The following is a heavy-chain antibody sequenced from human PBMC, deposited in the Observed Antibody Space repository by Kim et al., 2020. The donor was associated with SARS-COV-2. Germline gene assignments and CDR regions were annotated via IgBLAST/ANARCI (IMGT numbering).Heavy chain of an antibody. CDR2: ISYDGSNK. J-gene: IGHJ6*02. D-gene: IGHD6-6*01. V-gene: IGHV3-30*18. Sequence: GGSLRLSCAASGFTFSSYGMHWVRQAPGKGLEWVAVISYDGSNKYYADSVKGRFTISRDNSKNTLYLQMNSLRAEDTAVYYCAKAGGQSSSGGMDVWGQGTTVTVSS. CDR3: AKAGGQSSSGGMDV. CDR1: GFTFSSYG.